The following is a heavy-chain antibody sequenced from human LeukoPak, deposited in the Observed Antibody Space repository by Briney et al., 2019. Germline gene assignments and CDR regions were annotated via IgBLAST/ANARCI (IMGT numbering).Heavy chain of an antibody. CDR1: GGSFSGYY. J-gene: IGHJ4*02. CDR2: INHSGST. CDR3: ARGKWGYSYGHPFDY. D-gene: IGHD5-18*01. Sequence: SETLSLTCAVYGGSFSGYYWSWIRQPPGKGLEWIGEINHSGSTNYNPSLKSRVTISVDTSKNQFSLKLSSVTAADTAVYYCARGKWGYSYGHPFDYWGQGTLVTVSS. V-gene: IGHV4-34*01.